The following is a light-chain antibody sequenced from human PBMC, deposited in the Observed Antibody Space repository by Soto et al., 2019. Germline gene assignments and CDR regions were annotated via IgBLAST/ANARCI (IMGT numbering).Light chain of an antibody. CDR1: QSGSNNY. Sequence: EIVLTQSPGTLSLSPGERATLSCRASQSGSNNYLAWYQQKPGQAPRLLIYGASSRANGIPDRFRGSGSGTDFTLTLSRLEPEDFAVYSFQRYGTSWWTFGQGTKVEIK. V-gene: IGKV3-20*01. CDR3: QRYGTSWWT. CDR2: GAS. J-gene: IGKJ1*01.